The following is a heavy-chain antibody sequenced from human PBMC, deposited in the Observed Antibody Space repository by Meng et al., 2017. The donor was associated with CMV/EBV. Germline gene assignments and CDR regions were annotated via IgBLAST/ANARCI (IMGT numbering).Heavy chain of an antibody. CDR2: ISYDGSNK. Sequence: GGSLRLSCAASGFTFSSYAMHWVRQAPGKGLEWVAVISYDGSNKYYADSVKGRFTISRDNSKNTLYLQMNSLRAEDTAVYYCARYASKGLIAVAGRDYFVYWGQGTLVTVSS. J-gene: IGHJ4*02. CDR1: GFTFSSYA. CDR3: ARYASKGLIAVAGRDYFVY. V-gene: IGHV3-30-3*01. D-gene: IGHD6-19*01.